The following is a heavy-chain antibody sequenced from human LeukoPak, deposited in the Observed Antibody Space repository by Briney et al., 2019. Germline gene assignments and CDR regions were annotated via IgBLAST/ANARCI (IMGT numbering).Heavy chain of an antibody. J-gene: IGHJ3*02. CDR2: ISSNGGNT. V-gene: IGHV3-64D*09. CDR1: GFTFSTYA. CDR3: VKYTPSVGSWAAFDI. D-gene: IGHD3-10*01. Sequence: GGSLRLSCSASGFTFSTYAMHWVRQAPGKGLQYVAVISSNGGNTYYADPVTGRFTIPRANSKNTLYLQMSSLRAEDTAMYYCVKYTPSVGSWAAFDIWGQGTMVTVSS.